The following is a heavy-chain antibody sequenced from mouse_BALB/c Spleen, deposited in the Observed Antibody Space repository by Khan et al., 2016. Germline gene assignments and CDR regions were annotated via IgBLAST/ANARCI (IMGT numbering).Heavy chain of an antibody. J-gene: IGHJ2*01. V-gene: IGHV1-26*01. CDR2: VNPNNGGT. CDR3: ARMGGRYMG. D-gene: IGHD1-1*02. Sequence: VQLKESGPDLVKPGASVNISCKASGYSFTGYYMHWVKESHGKSLEWIGRVNPNNGGTSYNQKFKGKAILTVDKSSSIVYMELRSLTSGDSAVYYCARMGGRYMGWGQGTTLTVSS. CDR1: GYSFTGYY.